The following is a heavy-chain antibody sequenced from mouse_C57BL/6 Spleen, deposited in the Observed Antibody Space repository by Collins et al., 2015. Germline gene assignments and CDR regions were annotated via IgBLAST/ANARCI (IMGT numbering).Heavy chain of an antibody. V-gene: IGHV1-54*01. CDR2: INPGSGGT. Sequence: QVQLQQSGAELVRPGTSVKVSCKASGYAFTNYLIEWVKQRPGQGLEWIGVINPGSGGTNYNEKFKGKATLTADKSSSTANMQLSSLTSDDSAVYFCARCDFYYYGSSYFDYWGQGTTLTVSS. CDR3: ARCDFYYYGSSYFDY. D-gene: IGHD1-1*01. CDR1: GYAFTNYL. J-gene: IGHJ2*01.